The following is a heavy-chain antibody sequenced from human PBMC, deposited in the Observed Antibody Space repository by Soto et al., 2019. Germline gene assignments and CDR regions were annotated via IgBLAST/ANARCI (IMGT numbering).Heavy chain of an antibody. Sequence: QVQLVQSGAEVKKPGASVKVSCRASGYSFTSYDINWVRQATGQGLEWMGWMDPKTGNTDYGQKFQCRVTMTRNTSISTAYMELSSLTSADTAVYYCARGRGWRDYWGQGTLVTVSS. CDR2: MDPKTGNT. CDR1: GYSFTSYD. D-gene: IGHD6-19*01. CDR3: ARGRGWRDY. V-gene: IGHV1-8*01. J-gene: IGHJ4*02.